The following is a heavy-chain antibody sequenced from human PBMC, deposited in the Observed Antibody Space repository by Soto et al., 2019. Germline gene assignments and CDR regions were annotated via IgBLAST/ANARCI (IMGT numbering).Heavy chain of an antibody. CDR3: ASSIAAAHIADYDMVV. J-gene: IGHJ6*02. CDR1: GYSFTSYW. V-gene: IGHV5-10-1*01. CDR2: IDPSDSYT. D-gene: IGHD6-13*01. Sequence: PGESLKISCKGSGYSFTSYWISWVRQMPGKGLEWMGRIDPSDSYTNYSPSFQGHVTISADKSISTAYLQWSSLKASDTAMYYCASSIAAAHIADYDMVVWGQGTTVTVSS.